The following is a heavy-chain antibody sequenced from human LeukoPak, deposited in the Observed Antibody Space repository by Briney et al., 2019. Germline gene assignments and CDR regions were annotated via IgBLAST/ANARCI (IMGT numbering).Heavy chain of an antibody. J-gene: IGHJ5*02. Sequence: GGSLRLSCAASGFTFSSYWMSWVRQAPGKGLEWVANIKQDGSEKYYVDSVKGRFTISRDNAKNSLYLQMNSLRAEDTAVYYCARGPRSLGYANWFDPWGQGTLVTVSS. D-gene: IGHD2-2*01. CDR1: GFTFSSYW. CDR2: IKQDGSEK. CDR3: ARGPRSLGYANWFDP. V-gene: IGHV3-7*01.